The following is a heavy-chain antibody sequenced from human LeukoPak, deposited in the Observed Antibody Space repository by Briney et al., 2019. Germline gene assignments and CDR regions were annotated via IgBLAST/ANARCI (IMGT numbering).Heavy chain of an antibody. D-gene: IGHD3-16*01. CDR2: NYSGGST. Sequence: GGSLRLSCAASGFTVSSNYMSWVRQAPGKGLEWVSVNYSGGSTYYADSVKGRFTISRDNAKNSLYLQMNSLRAEDTAVYYCARDFGDSNDYWGQGTLVTVSS. CDR1: GFTVSSNY. V-gene: IGHV3-53*01. J-gene: IGHJ4*02. CDR3: ARDFGDSNDY.